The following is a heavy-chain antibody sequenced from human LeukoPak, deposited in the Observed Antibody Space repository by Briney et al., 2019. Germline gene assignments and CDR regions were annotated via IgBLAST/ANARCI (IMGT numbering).Heavy chain of an antibody. CDR2: ISSDGSAI. D-gene: IGHD5-12*01. Sequence: GGSLRLSCVASGFTFRSYEMNWFRQAPGKGLEWLSYISSDGSAIYYADSVKGRFTISRDNAKNSLFLQMNSLRAEDTSIYYCAREVAYTGYDFGLDYWGQGTLVTVSS. V-gene: IGHV3-48*03. CDR3: AREVAYTGYDFGLDY. CDR1: GFTFRSYE. J-gene: IGHJ4*02.